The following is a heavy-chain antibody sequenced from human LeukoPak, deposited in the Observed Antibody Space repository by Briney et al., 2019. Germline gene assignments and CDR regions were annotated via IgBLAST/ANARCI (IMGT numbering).Heavy chain of an antibody. CDR3: ARAPPIRGITGTPNVYYGMDV. J-gene: IGHJ6*02. Sequence: SVKVSCKASGGTFSSYAISWVRQAPGQGLEWMGRIIPIFGIANYAQKFQGRVTITADKSTSTAYMELSSLRSEDTAVYYCARAPPIRGITGTPNVYYGMDVWGQGTTVTVSS. CDR1: GGTFSSYA. D-gene: IGHD1-7*01. V-gene: IGHV1-69*04. CDR2: IIPIFGIA.